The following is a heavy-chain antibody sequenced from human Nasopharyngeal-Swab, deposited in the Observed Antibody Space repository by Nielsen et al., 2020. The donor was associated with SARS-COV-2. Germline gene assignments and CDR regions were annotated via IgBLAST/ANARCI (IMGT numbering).Heavy chain of an antibody. Sequence: GESLKISCAASGFTFSSYSMHWVRQAPGKGLEWVSSISSSSSYIYYADSVKGRFTISRDNAKNSLYLQMNSLRAEDTAVYYCARGAYDYVWGGYRPIDYWGQGTLVTVSS. D-gene: IGHD3-16*02. V-gene: IGHV3-21*01. J-gene: IGHJ4*02. CDR1: GFTFSSYS. CDR3: ARGAYDYVWGGYRPIDY. CDR2: ISSSSSYI.